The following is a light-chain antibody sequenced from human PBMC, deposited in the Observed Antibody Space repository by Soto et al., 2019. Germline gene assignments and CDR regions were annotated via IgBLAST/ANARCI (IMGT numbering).Light chain of an antibody. Sequence: EIVLTQSPGTLSLSPGERATLSCRTSQATITNYLAWYQQKPGQAPRLLIYGTSNRAAGIPDRFSGSGSGPDFTLTISRLEPEDFAVYYCQQYGDSLYIFGPGTKVEIK. V-gene: IGKV3-20*01. CDR1: QATITNY. CDR2: GTS. J-gene: IGKJ2*01. CDR3: QQYGDSLYI.